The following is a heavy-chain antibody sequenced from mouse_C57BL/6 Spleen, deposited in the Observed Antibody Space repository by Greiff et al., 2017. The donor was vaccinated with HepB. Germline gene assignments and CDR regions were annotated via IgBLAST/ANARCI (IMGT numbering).Heavy chain of an antibody. J-gene: IGHJ1*03. D-gene: IGHD2-4*01. CDR1: GYTFTDYY. CDR3: ARYYDGYFDV. CDR2: INPNNGGT. V-gene: IGHV1-26*01. Sequence: EVQLQQSGPELVKPGASVKISCKASGYTFTDYYMNWVKQSHGKSLEWIGDINPNNGGTSYNQKFKGKATLTVDKSSSTAYMELRSLTSEDSAVYYCARYYDGYFDVWGTGTTVTVSS.